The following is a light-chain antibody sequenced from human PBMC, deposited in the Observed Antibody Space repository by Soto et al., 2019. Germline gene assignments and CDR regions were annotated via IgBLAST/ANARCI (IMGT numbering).Light chain of an antibody. CDR3: QQGYSTQWT. V-gene: IGKV1-39*01. CDR1: QDIRSY. J-gene: IGKJ1*01. Sequence: DLPMTQSPSSLSASVGDRVSITCRASQDIRSYLNWYQQKPGKAPELLIYATSNLQSGAPTRFSASGPGTDFTLTISSLQPEDFATYYCQQGYSTQWTSGQGTKVEIK. CDR2: ATS.